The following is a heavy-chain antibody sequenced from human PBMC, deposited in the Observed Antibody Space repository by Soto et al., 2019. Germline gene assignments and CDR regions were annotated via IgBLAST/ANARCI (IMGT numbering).Heavy chain of an antibody. CDR1: GFTFSNYG. CDR2: IWYDGRSK. Sequence: QVQLVESGGGVVQPGRSLRLSCAASGFTFSNYGLHWVRQAPGKGLEWVADIWYDGRSKNYVDSVKGRFTISRDNSKNTLYLEMNSLRAEDLAVYYCGRVDRYYGMDVWGQGTTVTVSS. V-gene: IGHV3-33*01. J-gene: IGHJ6*02. CDR3: GRVDRYYGMDV.